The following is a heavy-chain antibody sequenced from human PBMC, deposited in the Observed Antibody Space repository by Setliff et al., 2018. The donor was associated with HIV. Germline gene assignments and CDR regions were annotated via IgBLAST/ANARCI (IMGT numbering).Heavy chain of an antibody. J-gene: IGHJ4*02. D-gene: IGHD6-19*01. Sequence: GGSLRLSCAASGFTFSDYYMSWIRQAPGKGLEWVANINQDGSAKDYVDSVKGRFTISRDNTKNSLYLQIDSLRAEDTAIYYCTRMISPRANKYSSGWFDYWGQGTLVTVSS. CDR3: TRMISPRANKYSSGWFDY. CDR1: GFTFSDYY. V-gene: IGHV3-7*01. CDR2: INQDGSAK.